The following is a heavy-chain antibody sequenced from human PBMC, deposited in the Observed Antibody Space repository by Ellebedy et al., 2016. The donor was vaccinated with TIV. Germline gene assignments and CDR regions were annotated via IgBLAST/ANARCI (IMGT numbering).Heavy chain of an antibody. CDR1: GDTLSELF. D-gene: IGHD1-20*01. Sequence: AASVKVSCKVSGDTLSELFIHWVRQAPGKRLEWLGGFEPKDGETIYAQKFLGRVTMTDDTSTDTTYMELSSLRSDDTAVYYWATVDNWESPHIDYWGQGTLVTVSS. CDR2: FEPKDGET. V-gene: IGHV1-24*01. CDR3: ATVDNWESPHIDY. J-gene: IGHJ4*02.